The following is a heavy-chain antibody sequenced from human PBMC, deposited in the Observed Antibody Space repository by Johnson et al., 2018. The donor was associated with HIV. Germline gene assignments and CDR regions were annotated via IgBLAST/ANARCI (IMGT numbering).Heavy chain of an antibody. D-gene: IGHD1-14*01. CDR1: GVSFSSYW. Sequence: VQLVESGGGLVQPGGSLRLSCVDSGVSFSSYWMSWVRQAPGKGLEWVANLKEDGSEKNYVDSVKGRFTISRDNSGNTLYLQMDSLRAEDTAVYYCTRESTEAFDIWGQGTMVTVSS. CDR3: TRESTEAFDI. V-gene: IGHV3-7*05. J-gene: IGHJ3*02. CDR2: LKEDGSEK.